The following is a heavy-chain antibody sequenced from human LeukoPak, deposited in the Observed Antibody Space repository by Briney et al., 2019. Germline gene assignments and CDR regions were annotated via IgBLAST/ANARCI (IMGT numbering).Heavy chain of an antibody. CDR2: ISSSSSYI. D-gene: IGHD6-13*01. CDR1: GFTFSSYS. Sequence: PGGSLRLSCAASGFTFSSYSMNWVRQAPGKGLEWVSSISSSSSYIYYADSVKGRFTISRDNAKNSLYLQMNSLRAEDTAVYYCARDQSTGYSSSWYGGCYFDYWGQGTLVTVSS. CDR3: ARDQSTGYSSSWYGGCYFDY. J-gene: IGHJ4*02. V-gene: IGHV3-21*01.